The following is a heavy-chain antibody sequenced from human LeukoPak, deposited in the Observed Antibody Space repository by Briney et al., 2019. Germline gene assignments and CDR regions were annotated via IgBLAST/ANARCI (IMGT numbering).Heavy chain of an antibody. CDR1: GFTFSDYH. V-gene: IGHV3-23*01. CDR3: AQHVRDGSGNRLSAFDM. D-gene: IGHD3-10*01. J-gene: IGHJ3*02. CDR2: ISVSGGTT. Sequence: GGSLRLSCAASGFTFSDYHMSWIRQAPGEGLEWVSAISVSGGTTYYADSVKGRFTISRDNSKNALYLQMNSLRAEDTAVYYCAQHVRDGSGNRLSAFDMWGQGTMVTVSS.